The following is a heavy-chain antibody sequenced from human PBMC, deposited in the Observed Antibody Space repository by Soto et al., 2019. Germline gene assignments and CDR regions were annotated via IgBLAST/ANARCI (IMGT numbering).Heavy chain of an antibody. J-gene: IGHJ6*02. CDR2: IYYSGNT. CDR3: ASSSLYGMDV. V-gene: IGHV4-30-4*01. Sequence: QVQLQESGPGLVKPSQTLSLTCSVSGGSISSGYYYWSWIRQPPGKGLEWIGNIYYSGNTYYNPFPKSRLIISIDTSKTPFSLKAGSVTAADTAVYYCASSSLYGMDVGGQGTTVTVSS. CDR1: GGSISSGYYY.